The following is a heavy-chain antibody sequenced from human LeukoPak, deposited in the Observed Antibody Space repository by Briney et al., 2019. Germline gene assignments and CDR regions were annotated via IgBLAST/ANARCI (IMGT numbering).Heavy chain of an antibody. CDR3: AKGSLGSWYYFDY. CDR1: GFTFGSSA. V-gene: IGHV3-23*01. Sequence: GGSLRLSCAASGFTFGSSAMSWVRQAPGKGPEWVSTFSRSGPDTYYADSVKGRFTIFRDNSKNTLYLQMKSLRAEDTAVYYCAKGSLGSWYYFDYWGQGTLVTVSS. J-gene: IGHJ4*02. CDR2: FSRSGPDT. D-gene: IGHD6-13*01.